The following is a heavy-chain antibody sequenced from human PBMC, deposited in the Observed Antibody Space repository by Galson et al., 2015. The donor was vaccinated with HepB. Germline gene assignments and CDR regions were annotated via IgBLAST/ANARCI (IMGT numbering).Heavy chain of an antibody. D-gene: IGHD3-16*01. J-gene: IGHJ4*02. CDR1: GGSISSSSYY. V-gene: IGHV4-39*01. Sequence: LSLTCTVSGGSISSSSYYWGWIRQPPGKGLEWIGSIYYSGSTYYNPSLKSRVTISADTSKNQFSLKLSSVTAADTAVYYCARLGLRGYFDYWGQGTLVTVSS. CDR2: IYYSGST. CDR3: ARLGLRGYFDY.